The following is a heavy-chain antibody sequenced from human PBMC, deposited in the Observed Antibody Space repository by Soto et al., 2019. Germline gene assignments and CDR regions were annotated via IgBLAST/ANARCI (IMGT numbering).Heavy chain of an antibody. J-gene: IGHJ4*02. CDR3: VAGFNVGIDS. Sequence: SQTLSLTCAISGDSVSSSTSAWAWIRQSPSRGLEWLGRTLYRSKWYNEYASFLRGRIDVNADTSKNQFSLQLSSVTPEDTAMYYCVAGFNVGIDSWGQGTLVTVSS. V-gene: IGHV6-1*01. D-gene: IGHD1-26*01. CDR1: GDSVSSSTSA. CDR2: TLYRSKWYN.